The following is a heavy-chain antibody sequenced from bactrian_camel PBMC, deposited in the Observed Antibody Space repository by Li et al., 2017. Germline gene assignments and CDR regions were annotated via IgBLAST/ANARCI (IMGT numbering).Heavy chain of an antibody. CDR2: LARDGST. Sequence: HVQLVESGGGSVQDGGSLRLSCAVSGSTYSGYHMGWFRTAPGKEREGVAVLARDGSTGYAESVKGRFAVYRDPDKKTLYLQMNDLKPEDTAMYYCVADPGRSTWIRPTDYAIRGQGTQVTVS. J-gene: IGHJ4*01. D-gene: IGHD4*01. CDR1: GSTYSGYH. V-gene: IGHV3S53*01. CDR3: VADPGRSTWIRPTDYAI.